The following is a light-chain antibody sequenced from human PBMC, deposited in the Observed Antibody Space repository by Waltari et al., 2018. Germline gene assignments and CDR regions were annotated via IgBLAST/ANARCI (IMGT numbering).Light chain of an antibody. CDR1: HGISNL. Sequence: DIQMTQAPSSLSASVGDRVTITCRASHGISNLLAWYQQKPGKVPKLLIYGASILQSGVPSRFSGSGSGTDFTLTISSLQPEDVATYYCQRYQSAPYTFGQGTKLEIK. CDR3: QRYQSAPYT. J-gene: IGKJ2*01. V-gene: IGKV1-27*01. CDR2: GAS.